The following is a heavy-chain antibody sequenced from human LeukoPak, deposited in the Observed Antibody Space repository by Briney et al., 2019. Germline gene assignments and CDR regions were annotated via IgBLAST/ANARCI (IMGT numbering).Heavy chain of an antibody. J-gene: IGHJ6*03. Sequence: SETLSLTCTVSGGSIRSGSYYWSWIRQPAGKGLEWIGRIYTSGSTNYNPSLKSRITMSVDTSKNQFSLKLSSVTAADTAVYYCARDGGSGSYQYYYYYMDVWGKGTTVTISS. CDR3: ARDGGSGSYQYYYYYMDV. D-gene: IGHD3-10*01. CDR2: IYTSGST. V-gene: IGHV4-61*02. CDR1: GGSIRSGSYY.